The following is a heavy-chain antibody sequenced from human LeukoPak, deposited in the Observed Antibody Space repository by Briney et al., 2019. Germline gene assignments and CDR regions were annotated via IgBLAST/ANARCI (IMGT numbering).Heavy chain of an antibody. D-gene: IGHD2-2*01. CDR3: AKAGISSTSFYYFDY. CDR2: ISGSGGST. CDR1: GFTFSSYA. V-gene: IGHV3-23*01. J-gene: IGHJ4*02. Sequence: GSLRLSCAASGFTFSSYAMSWGRQAPGKGLEWGSAISGSGGSTYYADSVKGRFTISRDNSKNTLYLQMNSLRAEDTAVYYCAKAGISSTSFYYFDYWGQGTLVTVSS.